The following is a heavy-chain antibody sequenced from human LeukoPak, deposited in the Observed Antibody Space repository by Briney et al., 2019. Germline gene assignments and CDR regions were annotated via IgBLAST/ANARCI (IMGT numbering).Heavy chain of an antibody. V-gene: IGHV1-69*13. J-gene: IGHJ6*03. CDR1: GYTFTDYY. CDR3: ARGALYCSSTSCYRGYYYYMDV. CDR2: IIPIFGTA. Sequence: GASVKVSCKASGYTFTDYYMHWVRPAPGQGLEWMGGIIPIFGTANYAQKFQGRVTITADESTSTAYMELSSLRSEDTAVYYCARGALYCSSTSCYRGYYYYMDVWGKGTTVTVSS. D-gene: IGHD2-2*01.